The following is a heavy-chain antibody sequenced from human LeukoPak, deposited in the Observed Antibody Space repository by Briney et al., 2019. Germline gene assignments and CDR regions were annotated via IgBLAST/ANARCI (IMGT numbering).Heavy chain of an antibody. CDR3: ATLQPLSSTRSSGYYYMDV. Sequence: ASVKVSCKVSGYTLTELSMHWVRQAPGKGLEWMGGFDPEDGETIYAQKFQGRVTMTEDTSTDTAYMELSSLRSEDTAVYYCATLQPLSSTRSSGYYYMDVWGKGTTVTVSS. D-gene: IGHD2-2*01. V-gene: IGHV1-24*01. CDR1: GYTLTELS. J-gene: IGHJ6*03. CDR2: FDPEDGET.